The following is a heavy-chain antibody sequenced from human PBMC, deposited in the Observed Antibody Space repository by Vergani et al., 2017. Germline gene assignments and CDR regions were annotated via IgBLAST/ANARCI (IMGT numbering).Heavy chain of an antibody. J-gene: IGHJ6*03. CDR2: IYPGDSDT. Sequence: EVQLVQSGAEVKKPGESLKISCKGSGYSFTSYWIGWVRQMPGKGLEWIGIIYPGDSDTRYSPSFQGQVTISADKSISTAYLQWSSLKASDTAMYYCARLPLYCSSTSCYYMDVWGKGTTVTVSS. CDR3: ARLPLYCSSTSCYYMDV. D-gene: IGHD2-2*01. V-gene: IGHV5-51*01. CDR1: GYSFTSYW.